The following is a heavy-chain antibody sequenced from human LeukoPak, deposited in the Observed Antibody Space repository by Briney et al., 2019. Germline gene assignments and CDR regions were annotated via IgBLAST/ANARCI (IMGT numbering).Heavy chain of an antibody. D-gene: IGHD3-9*01. CDR3: AREDLFDWLFIDY. V-gene: IGHV4-38-2*02. CDR1: GYSISSGYY. Sequence: SETLSLTCTVSGYSISSGYYWGWIRQPPGKGLEWIGSIYHSGSTYYNPSLKSRVTISVDTSKNQFSLKLSSVTAADTAVYYCAREDLFDWLFIDYWGQGTLVTVSS. CDR2: IYHSGST. J-gene: IGHJ4*02.